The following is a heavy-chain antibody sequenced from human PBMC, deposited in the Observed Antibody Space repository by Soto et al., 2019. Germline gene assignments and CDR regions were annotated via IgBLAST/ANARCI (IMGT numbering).Heavy chain of an antibody. CDR3: ARDKEWELLGYYYYGMDV. CDR2: INAGNGNT. J-gene: IGHJ6*02. Sequence: QVQLVQSGAEVKKPGASVKVSCKASGYTFTSYAMHWVRQAPGQRLEWMGWINAGNGNTKYSQKFQGRVTITRDTSASTAYMELSSLRSEDTAVYYCARDKEWELLGYYYYGMDVWGQGTTVTVSS. CDR1: GYTFTSYA. V-gene: IGHV1-3*01. D-gene: IGHD1-26*01.